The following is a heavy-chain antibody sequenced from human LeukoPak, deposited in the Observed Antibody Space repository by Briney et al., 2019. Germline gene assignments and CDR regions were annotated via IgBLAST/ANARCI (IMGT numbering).Heavy chain of an antibody. CDR3: AREGRDGYIRDAFDI. Sequence: GGSLRLSCAASGFTFSSYAMHWVRQAPGKGLEWVGRTRNKANSYTTEYAASVKGRFTISRDDSKNSLYLQMNSLKTEDTAVYYCAREGRDGYIRDAFDIWGQGTMVTVSS. CDR1: GFTFSSYA. V-gene: IGHV3-72*01. J-gene: IGHJ3*02. CDR2: TRNKANSYTT. D-gene: IGHD5-12*01.